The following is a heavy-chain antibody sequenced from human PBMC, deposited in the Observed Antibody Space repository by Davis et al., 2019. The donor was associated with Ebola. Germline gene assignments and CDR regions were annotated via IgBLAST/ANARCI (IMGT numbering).Heavy chain of an antibody. J-gene: IGHJ4*02. CDR1: GYTFTSYG. V-gene: IGHV1-18*01. Sequence: ASVKVSCTASGYTFTSYGISWVRQAPGQGLEWMGWISAYNGNTNYAQKLQGRVTMTTDTSTSTAYMELRSLRSDDTAVYYCARDIVVVPAAIHGLGLFDYWGQGTLVTVSS. CDR2: ISAYNGNT. D-gene: IGHD2-2*02. CDR3: ARDIVVVPAAIHGLGLFDY.